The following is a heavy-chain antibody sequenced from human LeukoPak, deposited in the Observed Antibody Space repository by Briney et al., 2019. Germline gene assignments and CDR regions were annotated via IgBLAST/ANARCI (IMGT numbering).Heavy chain of an antibody. CDR1: EYTFTAYW. J-gene: IGHJ5*02. CDR3: AREGTAATGTSNWFDP. Sequence: GEPRKTPGKPPEYTFTAYWFAWVGRIPGKGLKWMEVTYTAGSDTRYNPSFKGQITISADESRSTAYLRRSSLKASDTATYYCAREGTAATGTSNWFDPWGQGTLVTVSS. V-gene: IGHV5-51*01. D-gene: IGHD6-13*01. CDR2: TYTAGSDT.